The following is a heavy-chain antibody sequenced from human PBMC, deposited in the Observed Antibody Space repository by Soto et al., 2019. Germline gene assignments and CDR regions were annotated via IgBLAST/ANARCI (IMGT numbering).Heavy chain of an antibody. V-gene: IGHV1-2*04. CDR2: INPNSGGT. Sequence: GASVKVSCKSSGYTFTGYYMHCVRQAPGQGLEWMGWINPNSGGTNYAQKFQGWVTMTRDTSISTAYMELSRLRSDDTAVYYCARVSSGWQFDYWGQGTLVTVSS. D-gene: IGHD6-19*01. CDR3: ARVSSGWQFDY. CDR1: GYTFTGYY. J-gene: IGHJ4*02.